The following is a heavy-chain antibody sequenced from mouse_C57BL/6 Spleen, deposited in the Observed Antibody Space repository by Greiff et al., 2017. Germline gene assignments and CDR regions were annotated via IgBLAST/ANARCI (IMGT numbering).Heavy chain of an antibody. CDR3: ARDYGSSSYYFDY. D-gene: IGHD1-1*01. Sequence: EVKLMESGAELVKPGASVKLSCTASGFNIKDYYMHWVKQRTEQGLEWIGRIDPEDGETKYAPKFQGKATITADTSSNTAYLQLSSLTSEDTAVYYGARDYGSSSYYFDYWGQGTTLTVSS. CDR2: IDPEDGET. V-gene: IGHV14-2*01. CDR1: GFNIKDYY. J-gene: IGHJ2*01.